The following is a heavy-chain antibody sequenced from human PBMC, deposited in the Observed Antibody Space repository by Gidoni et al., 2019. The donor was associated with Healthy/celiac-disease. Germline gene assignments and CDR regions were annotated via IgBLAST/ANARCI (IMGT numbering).Heavy chain of an antibody. CDR3: AREPGIPVTQYYYYYYGMDV. J-gene: IGHJ6*02. V-gene: IGHV6-1*01. CDR1: GASVSSNSAA. Sequence: QVQLQQSGPGLVKPSQTLSLPFAISGASVSSNSAAWNWIRQSPSRGLEWLGRTYYRSKWYNDYAVSVKSRITINPDTSKNQFSLQLNSVTPEDTAVYYCAREPGIPVTQYYYYYYGMDVWGQGTTVTVSS. D-gene: IGHD4-17*01. CDR2: TYYRSKWYN.